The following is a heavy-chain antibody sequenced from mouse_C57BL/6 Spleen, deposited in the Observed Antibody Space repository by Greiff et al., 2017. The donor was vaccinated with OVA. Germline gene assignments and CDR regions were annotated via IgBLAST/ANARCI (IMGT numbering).Heavy chain of an antibody. V-gene: IGHV1-64*01. CDR2: IHPNSGST. Sequence: QVQLQQSGAELVKPGASVKLSCKASGYTFTSYWMHWVKQRPGQGLEWIGMIHPNSGSTNYNEKFKSKATLTVDKSSSTAYMQLSSLTSEDSAVYYCAGTVVATRAMDYWGQGTSVTVSS. J-gene: IGHJ4*01. CDR1: GYTFTSYW. CDR3: AGTVVATRAMDY. D-gene: IGHD1-1*01.